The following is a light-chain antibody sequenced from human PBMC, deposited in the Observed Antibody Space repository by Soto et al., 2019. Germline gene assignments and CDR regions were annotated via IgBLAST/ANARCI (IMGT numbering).Light chain of an antibody. CDR1: QSVSGNY. J-gene: IGKJ1*01. CDR3: LHYGGSHRT. V-gene: IGKV3-20*01. CDR2: GAS. Sequence: ETVLTQSPGTLSLSPGESATLSCRAIQSVSGNYLAWYQQNPGQAPRLLIYGASSRATGIPDRFSGSGSGTDFTLTISRLEPEDFAVYYCLHYGGSHRTFGQGTKVDI.